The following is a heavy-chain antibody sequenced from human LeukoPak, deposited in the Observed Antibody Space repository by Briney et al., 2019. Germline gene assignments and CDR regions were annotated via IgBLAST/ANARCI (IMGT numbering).Heavy chain of an antibody. CDR2: IYYSGST. CDR1: GGSISSSSYY. D-gene: IGHD1-7*01. CDR3: ARVNWNYVGNWFDP. V-gene: IGHV4-39*07. Sequence: SETLSLTCTVSGGSISSSSYYWGWIPQPPGKGLEWIGSIYYSGSTYYNPSLKSRVTISVDTSKNQFSLKLSSVTAADTAVYYCARVNWNYVGNWFDPWGQGTLVTVSS. J-gene: IGHJ5*02.